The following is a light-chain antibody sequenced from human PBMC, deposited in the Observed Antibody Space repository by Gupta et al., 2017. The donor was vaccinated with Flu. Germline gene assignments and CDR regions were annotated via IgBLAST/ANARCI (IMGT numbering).Light chain of an antibody. CDR1: NIGGKS. V-gene: IGLV3-21*03. CDR2: DDS. J-gene: IGLJ1*01. CDR3: QVWDSHRDQYV. Sequence: SYVLTQPPSVSVATGKTATITCGGNNIGGKSVHWYQQKPGQAHVLVVYDDSDRPPGIPERFSGSNSESTATLTISRVESGDEADYYCQVWDSHRDQYVFGTGTMVTVL.